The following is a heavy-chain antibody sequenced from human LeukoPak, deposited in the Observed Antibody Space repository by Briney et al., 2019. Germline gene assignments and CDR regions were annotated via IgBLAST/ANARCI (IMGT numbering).Heavy chain of an antibody. V-gene: IGHV4-59*11. CDR2: IYYSGST. Sequence: PSETLSLTCTVSGGSISSHYWSWIRQPPGKGLEWIGYIYYSGSTNYNPSLKSRVTISVDTSKNQFSLKLSSVTAAETAVYYCVRDRELYYWGQGILVTVSS. CDR3: VRDRELYY. J-gene: IGHJ4*02. CDR1: GGSISSHY. D-gene: IGHD1-26*01.